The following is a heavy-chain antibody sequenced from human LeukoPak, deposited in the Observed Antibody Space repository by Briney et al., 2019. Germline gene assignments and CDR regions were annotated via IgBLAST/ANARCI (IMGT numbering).Heavy chain of an antibody. CDR1: GFTFSSYE. D-gene: IGHD1-1*01. CDR2: ISSSGSTI. Sequence: GGSLRLSCAASGFTFSSYEMNWVRQAPGKGLEWVSYISSSGSTIYYADSVKGRFTISRDNAKNSLYLQMNSLRAEDTAVYYCARVNLGTAGFDYWGQGTLVTVSS. CDR3: ARVNLGTAGFDY. J-gene: IGHJ4*02. V-gene: IGHV3-48*03.